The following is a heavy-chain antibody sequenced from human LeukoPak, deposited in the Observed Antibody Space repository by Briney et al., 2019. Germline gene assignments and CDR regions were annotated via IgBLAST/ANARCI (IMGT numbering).Heavy chain of an antibody. V-gene: IGHV1-2*02. CDR1: GYTFTGYY. D-gene: IGHD4-11*01. CDR3: ARVVKPLWEATVTPLHY. CDR2: INPNSGGT. J-gene: IGHJ4*02. Sequence: GASVKVSCKASGYTFTGYYMHWVRPAPGQGLEWMGWINPNSGGTNYAQKFQGRVTMTRDTSISTAYMELSRLRSDDTAVYYCARVVKPLWEATVTPLHYWGQGTLVTVSS.